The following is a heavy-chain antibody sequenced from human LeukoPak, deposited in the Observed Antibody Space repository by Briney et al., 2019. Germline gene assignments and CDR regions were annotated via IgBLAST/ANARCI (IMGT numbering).Heavy chain of an antibody. V-gene: IGHV1-2*02. CDR2: INPNSGGT. Sequence: AASVKVSCKASGYTFTGYYMHWVRQAPGQGLEWMGWINPNSGGTNYAQKFQGRVTMTRDTSISTAYMELSRLRSDDTAVFYCARSKKFCRGGSCDFDYWGQGTLLTVSS. CDR1: GYTFTGYY. J-gene: IGHJ4*02. CDR3: ARSKKFCRGGSCDFDY. D-gene: IGHD2-15*01.